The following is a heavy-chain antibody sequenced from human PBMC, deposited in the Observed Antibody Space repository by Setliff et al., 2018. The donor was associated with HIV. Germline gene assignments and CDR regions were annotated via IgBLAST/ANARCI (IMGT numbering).Heavy chain of an antibody. D-gene: IGHD3-16*02. CDR3: ARTGGLTYYDYVWGSYRYTCDY. CDR1: GYTFTSYD. J-gene: IGHJ4*02. V-gene: IGHV1-18*01. CDR2: MSTYNGNT. Sequence: ASVKVSCKASGYTFTSYDISWVRQAPGQGLEWMGWMSTYNGNTNYAQKVQGRVTMTTDTSTSTAYMELRSLRSDDTAVHYCARTGGLTYYDYVWGSYRYTCDYWGQGALVTVSS.